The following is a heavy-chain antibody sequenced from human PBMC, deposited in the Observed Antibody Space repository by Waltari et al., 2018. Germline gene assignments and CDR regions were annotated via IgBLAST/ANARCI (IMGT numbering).Heavy chain of an antibody. CDR1: GFTFRSYA. V-gene: IGHV3-23*01. CDR2: ISGSGGST. D-gene: IGHD6-13*01. CDR3: AKEEDSSSPPDY. J-gene: IGHJ4*02. Sequence: EVQLLESGGGLVQPGGSLRLSCAASGFTFRSYALSWVRQAPGKGLEWVSAISGSGGSTYYADSVKGRFTISRDNSKNTLYLQMNSLRAEDTAAYYCAKEEDSSSPPDYWGQGTLVTVSS.